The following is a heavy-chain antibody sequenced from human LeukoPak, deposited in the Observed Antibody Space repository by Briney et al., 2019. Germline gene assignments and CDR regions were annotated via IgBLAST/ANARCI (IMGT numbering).Heavy chain of an antibody. V-gene: IGHV3-43*02. Sequence: PGGSLRLSCAASGFTFDDYAIHWVRQRPGKGLESVSLVSGDGGSTYYGDSVKGRFTISRDNSKKSLYLQMNSLRAEDTALYYCARGLRGSGPIIXXWGQGTLXT. J-gene: IGHJ4*02. CDR2: VSGDGGST. CDR1: GFTFDDYA. CDR3: ARGLRGSGPIIXX. D-gene: IGHD4-17*01.